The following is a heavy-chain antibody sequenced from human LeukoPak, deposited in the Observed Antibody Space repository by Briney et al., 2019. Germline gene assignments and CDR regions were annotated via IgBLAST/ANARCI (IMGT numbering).Heavy chain of an antibody. CDR3: ARNIWFGESADAFDI. D-gene: IGHD3-10*01. V-gene: IGHV1-2*02. CDR1: GYTITGYY. J-gene: IGHJ3*02. CDR2: INPNSGGT. Sequence: ASVKVSCKASGYTITGYYMHWVRQAPGQGLEWRGWINPNSGGTNYAQKFQGRVTMTRDKSIRTAYMELSRLTSDDTAVYYCARNIWFGESADAFDIWGRGTMVTVSS.